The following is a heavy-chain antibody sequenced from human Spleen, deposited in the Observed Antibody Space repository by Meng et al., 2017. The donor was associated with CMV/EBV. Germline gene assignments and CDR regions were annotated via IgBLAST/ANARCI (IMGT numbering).Heavy chain of an antibody. CDR1: GGSISSGDYY. Sequence: SETLSLTCTVSGGSISSGDYYWSWIRQPPGKGLEWIGYIYYSGSTYYNPSLKSRVTISVDTSKNQFSLKLSSVTAADTAVYYCARDLHTVTTFLPGWFDPWGQGTLVTVSS. CDR3: ARDLHTVTTFLPGWFDP. V-gene: IGHV4-30-4*08. CDR2: IYYSGST. D-gene: IGHD4-17*01. J-gene: IGHJ5*02.